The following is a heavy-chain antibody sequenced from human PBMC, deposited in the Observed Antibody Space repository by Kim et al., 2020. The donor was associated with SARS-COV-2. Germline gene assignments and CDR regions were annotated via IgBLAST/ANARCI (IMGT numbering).Heavy chain of an antibody. CDR3: ARGRITIFGVVRHYGMDV. Sequence: SETLSLTCAVYGGSFSGYYWSWIRQPPGKGLEWIGEINHSGSTNYNPSLKSRVTISVDTSKNQFSLKLSSVTAADTAVYYCARGRITIFGVVRHYGMDVWGQGTTVTVSS. D-gene: IGHD3-3*01. CDR2: INHSGST. CDR1: GGSFSGYY. J-gene: IGHJ6*02. V-gene: IGHV4-34*01.